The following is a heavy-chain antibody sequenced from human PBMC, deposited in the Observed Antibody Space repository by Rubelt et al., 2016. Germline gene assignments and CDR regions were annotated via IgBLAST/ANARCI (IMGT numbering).Heavy chain of an antibody. J-gene: IGHJ4*02. CDR2: ISSSSSYI. V-gene: IGHV3-21*01. CDR1: GFTFSSYS. D-gene: IGHD3-22*01. Sequence: AASGFTFSSYSMNWVRQAPGKGLEWVSFISSSSSYIKYADSVKGRFTISRDNAKNALYLQMSSLRAEDTAVYYCARESFDSRGQAYYFDYWGQGTLVTVSS. CDR3: ARESFDSRGQAYYFDY.